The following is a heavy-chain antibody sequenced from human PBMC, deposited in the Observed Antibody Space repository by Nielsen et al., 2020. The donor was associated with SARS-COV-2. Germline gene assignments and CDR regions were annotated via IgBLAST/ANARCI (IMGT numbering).Heavy chain of an antibody. Sequence: ASVKVSCKASGYTFTGYYMHWVRQAPGQGLEWMGWINPNSGGTNYAQKFQGWVTMTRDTSISTAYMELSRLRSDDTAVYYCARDLTVTTSNDYYYGMDVWGQGTTVTVPS. CDR2: INPNSGGT. J-gene: IGHJ6*02. V-gene: IGHV1-2*04. D-gene: IGHD4-17*01. CDR3: ARDLTVTTSNDYYYGMDV. CDR1: GYTFTGYY.